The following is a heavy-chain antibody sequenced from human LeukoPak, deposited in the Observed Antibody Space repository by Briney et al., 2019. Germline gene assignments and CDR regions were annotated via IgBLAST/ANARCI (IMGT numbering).Heavy chain of an antibody. CDR3: AIHDYYSASGTLFDY. Sequence: SETLSLTCTVSNDSISTTTYYRGWIRQSPGQGLEWIGTIYYSGGAYYNPSLKSRVTISVDTSKNQFSLKLRSVTATDTALYYCAIHDYYSASGTLFDYWGRGTLVTVSS. V-gene: IGHV4-39*01. D-gene: IGHD3-10*01. J-gene: IGHJ4*02. CDR2: IYYSGGA. CDR1: NDSISTTTYY.